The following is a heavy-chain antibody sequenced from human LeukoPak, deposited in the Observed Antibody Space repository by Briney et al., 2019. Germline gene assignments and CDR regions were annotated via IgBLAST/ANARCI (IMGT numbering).Heavy chain of an antibody. D-gene: IGHD3-9*01. V-gene: IGHV3-30*03. Sequence: GGSLRLSCAASGFTFSSYAMHWVRQAPGKGLEWVAVISKDGKNKYYADSVKGRFTISRDNSKNTLYLQMNSLRAEDTAVYYCARELRYFDWLLPNYYYYGMDVWGQGTTVTVSS. CDR2: ISKDGKNK. CDR3: ARELRYFDWLLPNYYYYGMDV. J-gene: IGHJ6*02. CDR1: GFTFSSYA.